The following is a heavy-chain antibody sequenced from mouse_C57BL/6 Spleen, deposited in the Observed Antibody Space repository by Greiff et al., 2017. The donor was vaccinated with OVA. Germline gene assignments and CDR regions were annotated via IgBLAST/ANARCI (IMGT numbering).Heavy chain of an antibody. J-gene: IGHJ1*03. V-gene: IGHV1-18*01. CDR2: INPNNGGT. CDR1: GYTFTDYN. D-gene: IGHD1-1*01. Sequence: EVQLQQSGPELVKPGASVKIPCKASGYTFTDYNMDWVKQSHGKSLEWIGDINPNNGGTIYNQKFQGKATITADTSSNTAHLQLSSLTSEDTAVYYCTTSPGSDWYFDVWGTGTTVTVSS. CDR3: TTSPGSDWYFDV.